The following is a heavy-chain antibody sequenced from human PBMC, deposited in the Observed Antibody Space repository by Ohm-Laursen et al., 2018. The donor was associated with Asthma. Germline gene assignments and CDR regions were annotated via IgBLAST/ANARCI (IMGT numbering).Heavy chain of an antibody. CDR1: GFTFSNYN. CDR2: ITTGSSTI. D-gene: IGHD5-24*01. J-gene: IGHJ4*02. Sequence: GSLRLSCTASGFTFSNYNMIWVRQAPGKGLDWVSSITTGSSTIYYADSVRGRFTVSTDKVTNSLYLQINSLRPEDTAVYYCARGHGYNLYWGQGTLVTVSS. V-gene: IGHV3-48*01. CDR3: ARGHGYNLY.